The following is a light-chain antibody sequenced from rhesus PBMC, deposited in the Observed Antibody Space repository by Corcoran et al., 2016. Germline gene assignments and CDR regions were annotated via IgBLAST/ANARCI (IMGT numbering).Light chain of an antibody. CDR3: CSYRSGNTHI. CDR1: SSDVGIYND. CDR2: DVS. V-gene: IGLV2S9*01. J-gene: IGLJ1*01. Sequence: QSSLTQPPSLSKSLGQSVTISCTGTSSDVGIYNDVSWYQHPPGTAPRLLIFDVSNRPSGVSNRFSGSKSGNTASLTISGLQAEDESDYYCCSYRSGNTHIFGVGTRLTVL.